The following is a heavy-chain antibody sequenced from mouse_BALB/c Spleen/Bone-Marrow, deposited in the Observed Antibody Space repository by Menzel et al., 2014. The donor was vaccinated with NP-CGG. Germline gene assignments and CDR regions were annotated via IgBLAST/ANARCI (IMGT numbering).Heavy chain of an antibody. CDR2: INPSNGGT. CDR3: TRSGTSWLRRSWYFDV. V-gene: IGHV1S81*02. J-gene: IGHJ1*01. Sequence: VQLQQSGAELVKPGASVKLSCKASGYTFTSYYMYWVKQRPGQGLEWIGEINPSNGGTNFNEKFKSNATLTVDKSSSTAYMQLSSLTSEDSAVYYCTRSGTSWLRRSWYFDVWGAGTTVTVSS. D-gene: IGHD2-2*01. CDR1: GYTFTSYY.